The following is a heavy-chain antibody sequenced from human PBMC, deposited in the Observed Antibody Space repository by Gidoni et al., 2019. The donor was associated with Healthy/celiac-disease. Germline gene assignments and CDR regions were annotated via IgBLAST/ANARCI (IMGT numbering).Heavy chain of an antibody. V-gene: IGHV3-20*01. Sequence: EVQLVESGGGVVRPGGSLRLSCASSGFTFDAHGMSWVRQATGKGLEWVSGINWNGGSTGYADSVKGRFTISRDNAKNSLYLQMNSLRAEDTALYHCARLRGHYGSSYNWFDPWGQGTLVTVSS. CDR2: INWNGGST. CDR1: GFTFDAHG. J-gene: IGHJ5*02. CDR3: ARLRGHYGSSYNWFDP. D-gene: IGHD3-10*01.